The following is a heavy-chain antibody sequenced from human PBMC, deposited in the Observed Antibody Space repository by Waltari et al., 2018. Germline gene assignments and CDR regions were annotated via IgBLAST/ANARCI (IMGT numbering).Heavy chain of an antibody. J-gene: IGHJ6*02. Sequence: EVQLVESGGGLIQPGGSLRLSCAASGFTVSSIYMTLVRQAPGKGLECGSVLLSGGSTYDAASVTGRFTISRDNSKNTLYLQMNRLRAEDTAVYYCVRDSGHGMDVWGQGTTVIVSS. CDR1: GFTVSSIY. CDR3: VRDSGHGMDV. CDR2: LLSGGST. V-gene: IGHV3-53*01.